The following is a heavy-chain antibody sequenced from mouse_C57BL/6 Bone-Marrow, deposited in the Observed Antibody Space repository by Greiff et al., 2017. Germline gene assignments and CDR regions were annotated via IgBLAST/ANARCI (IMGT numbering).Heavy chain of an antibody. Sequence: VQLQQSGPELVKPGASVKISCKASGYAFSSSWMNWVKQRPGKGLEWIGRIYPGDGDTNYNGKFKGKATLTADKSSSTAYMQLSSLTSEDSEVYFCARHSYYYAMDYWGQGTSVTVSS. V-gene: IGHV1-82*01. CDR2: IYPGDGDT. CDR1: GYAFSSSW. J-gene: IGHJ4*01. CDR3: ARHSYYYAMDY.